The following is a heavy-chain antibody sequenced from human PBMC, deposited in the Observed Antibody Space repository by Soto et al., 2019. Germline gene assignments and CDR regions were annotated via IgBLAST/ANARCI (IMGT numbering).Heavy chain of an antibody. V-gene: IGHV3-72*01. CDR3: ARAFYGSGSYSLDY. CDR1: GFTFSDHY. CDR2: TRNKANGYTT. Sequence: EVQLVESGGGLVQPGGSLRLSCAVSGFTFSDHYIDWVRQPPGKGLEWVGRTRNKANGYTTEYAASVKGRFSISRDDSKNSLYLQTDSLKTEDTAVYYCARAFYGSGSYSLDYWGQGTLVTVSS. J-gene: IGHJ4*02. D-gene: IGHD3-10*01.